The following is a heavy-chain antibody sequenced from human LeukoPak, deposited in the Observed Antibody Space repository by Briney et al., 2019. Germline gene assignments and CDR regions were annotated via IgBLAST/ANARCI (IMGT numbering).Heavy chain of an antibody. CDR2: LNTNSGGT. V-gene: IGHV1-2*02. J-gene: IGHJ5*02. CDR1: GYTFTDYY. CDR3: ARGYSSSS. D-gene: IGHD6-6*01. Sequence: ASVKVSCKASGYTFTDYYMHWVRQAPGQGLEWMGWLNTNSGGTNYAQKFQGRVTMTRDTSISTAYMELISLRSDDTAVYHCARGYSSSSWGQGTLVTVSS.